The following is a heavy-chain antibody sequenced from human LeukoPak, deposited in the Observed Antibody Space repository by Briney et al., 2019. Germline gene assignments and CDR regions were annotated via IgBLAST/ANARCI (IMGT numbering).Heavy chain of an antibody. CDR2: IYYSGST. D-gene: IGHD2-2*01. CDR1: GGSISSYY. V-gene: IGHV4-59*01. CDR3: ARDQRYCSSTSCYGRYFDL. Sequence: SETLSLTCTVSGGSISSYYWSWIRQPPGKGLEWIGYIYYSGSTNYNPSLKSRVTISVDTSKNQFSLKLSSVTAADTAVYYCARDQRYCSSTSCYGRYFDLWGRGPLVTVSS. J-gene: IGHJ2*01.